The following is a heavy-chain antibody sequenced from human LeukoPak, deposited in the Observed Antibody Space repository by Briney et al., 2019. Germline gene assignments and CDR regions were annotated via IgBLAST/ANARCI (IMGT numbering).Heavy chain of an antibody. Sequence: GGSLRLSCAASGFTFDDYAMHWVRQAPGKGLEWVSLISGDGGSTYYADSVKGRFTISRDDSKNTLYLQMNSLRAEDTAVYYCARDIESGYFDYWGQGTLVTVSS. CDR1: GFTFDDYA. CDR3: ARDIESGYFDY. V-gene: IGHV3-43*02. CDR2: ISGDGGST. J-gene: IGHJ4*02.